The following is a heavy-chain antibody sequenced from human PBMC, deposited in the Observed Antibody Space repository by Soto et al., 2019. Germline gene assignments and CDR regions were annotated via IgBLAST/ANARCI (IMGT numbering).Heavy chain of an antibody. CDR3: ARVTRRIATGIRYAFDI. CDR1: GGSFSGYY. J-gene: IGHJ3*02. CDR2: INHRGST. Sequence: QVQLQQWGAGLLKPSETLSLTCAVYGGSFSGYYWSWIRQPPGKGLEWVGEINHRGSTHYNPSLKRRFTISVDPSKNQFSLKLSSVTAADTAVYYCARVTRRIATGIRYAFDIWGQGTMVTVSS. D-gene: IGHD1-1*01. V-gene: IGHV4-34*01.